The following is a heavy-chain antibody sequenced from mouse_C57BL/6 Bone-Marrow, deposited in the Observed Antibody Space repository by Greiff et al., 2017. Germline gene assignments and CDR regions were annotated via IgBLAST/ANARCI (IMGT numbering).Heavy chain of an antibody. CDR1: GYTFTSYW. CDR3: ARDVGFAY. V-gene: IGHV1-69*01. J-gene: IGHJ3*01. Sequence: QVQLQQSGAELVMPGASVKLSCKASGYTFTSYWMHWVKQRPGQGLEWIGEIDPSDSYTNYNQKFKGKSTLTVDKSSSTAYMQLSSLTSEDSAVYYCARDVGFAYWGQGTLVTVSA. CDR2: IDPSDSYT.